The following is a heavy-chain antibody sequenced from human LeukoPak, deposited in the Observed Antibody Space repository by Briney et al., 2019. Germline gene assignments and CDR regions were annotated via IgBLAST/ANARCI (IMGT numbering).Heavy chain of an antibody. CDR2: IYHSGST. CDR1: GGSISSSNW. V-gene: IGHV4-4*02. J-gene: IGHJ4*02. D-gene: IGHD3-22*01. CDR3: ASGYDSSGYYHNFFDY. Sequence: PSGTLSLTCAVSGGSISSSNWWSWVRQPPGKGLEWIGEIYHSGSTNYNPSLKSRVTISVDTSKNQFSLKLSSVTAADTAVYYCASGYDSSGYYHNFFDYWGQGTLVTVSS.